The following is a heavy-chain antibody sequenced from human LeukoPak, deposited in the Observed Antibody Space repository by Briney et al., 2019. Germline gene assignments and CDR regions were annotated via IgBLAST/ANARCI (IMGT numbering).Heavy chain of an antibody. CDR3: ARLRFDFWSGYTHPYFDY. J-gene: IGHJ4*02. Sequence: PSETLSLTXTVSGGSISSSSYSWGWIRQPPGKGLEWIGSIYYSGTTYYNPSLKSRVTISVDTSKIQFSLKLSSAAATDTAVYFCARLRFDFWSGYTHPYFDYWGQGTLVTVSS. CDR1: GGSISSSSYS. V-gene: IGHV4-39*01. CDR2: IYYSGTT. D-gene: IGHD3-3*01.